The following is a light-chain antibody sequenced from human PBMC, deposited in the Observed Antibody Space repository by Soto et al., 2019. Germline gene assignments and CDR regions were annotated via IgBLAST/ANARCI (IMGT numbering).Light chain of an antibody. J-gene: IGKJ4*01. CDR1: QSVSSSY. V-gene: IGKV3-20*01. Sequence: EIVLTQSPGTLSLSAGERATLSCRASQSVSSSYLAWYQQKPGQAPRLLIYGASSRATGIPDRFSGSGSGTDFTLTISRLEPEDFAVHYCQQYSSSSHTFGGGTKVEIK. CDR3: QQYSSSSHT. CDR2: GAS.